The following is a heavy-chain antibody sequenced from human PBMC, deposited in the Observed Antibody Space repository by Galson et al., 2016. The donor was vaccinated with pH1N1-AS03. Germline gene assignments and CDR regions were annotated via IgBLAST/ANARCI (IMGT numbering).Heavy chain of an antibody. CDR2: VHYSGTT. Sequence: GGSMTSPDWWTWVRQPPGKGLEWIGEVHYSGTTSYNPSLNSRVTMSIDKSNNQFSLNLGSVTAADTAVYFCASAGYHTPGYHYWGQGAWSPSPQ. V-gene: IGHV4-4*01. CDR3: ASAGYHTPGYHY. CDR1: GGSMTSPDW. D-gene: IGHD3-16*02. J-gene: IGHJ4*02.